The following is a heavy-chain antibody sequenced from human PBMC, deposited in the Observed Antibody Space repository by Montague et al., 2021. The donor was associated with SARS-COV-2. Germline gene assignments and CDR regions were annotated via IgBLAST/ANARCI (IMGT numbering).Heavy chain of an antibody. Sequence: SLRLSCAASGSTLSDYYVGWVRQAPGKGLEWIGRSRNRANGYRTEYAASVAGRFAISRDDSQTSLFLQLSSLQLDDTAVYYCARELYSNNARGGFYYYYYGMDVWGRGTTVTVSS. CDR1: GSTLSDYY. D-gene: IGHD4-11*01. V-gene: IGHV3-72*01. CDR3: ARELYSNNARGGFYYYYYGMDV. CDR2: SRNRANGYRT. J-gene: IGHJ6*02.